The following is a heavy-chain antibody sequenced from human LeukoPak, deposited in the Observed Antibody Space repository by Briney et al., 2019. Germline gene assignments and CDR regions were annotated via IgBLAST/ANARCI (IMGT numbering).Heavy chain of an antibody. Sequence: SETLSLTCAVYGGSFSGYYWSWIRQPPGKGLEWIGEINHSGSTNYNPSLKSRVTISVDTSKNQFSLKLSSVTAADTAVYYCATPPGGTAMVTDAFDIWGQGTMVTVSS. J-gene: IGHJ3*02. D-gene: IGHD5-18*01. CDR2: INHSGST. V-gene: IGHV4-34*01. CDR1: GGSFSGYY. CDR3: ATPPGGTAMVTDAFDI.